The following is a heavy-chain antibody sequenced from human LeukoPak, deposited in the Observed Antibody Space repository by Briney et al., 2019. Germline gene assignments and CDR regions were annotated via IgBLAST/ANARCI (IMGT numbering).Heavy chain of an antibody. D-gene: IGHD6-13*01. J-gene: IGHJ4*02. Sequence: IPSETLSLTCTVSGGSISSYYWSWIRQPPGKGLEWIGYIYDSGSTKYNPSLKSRITISVDTSKNQFSLKLSSVTAADTAVYYCARHLSSSWYAYWGQGTLVTVSS. CDR3: ARHLSSSWYAY. CDR1: GGSISSYY. CDR2: IYDSGST. V-gene: IGHV4-59*08.